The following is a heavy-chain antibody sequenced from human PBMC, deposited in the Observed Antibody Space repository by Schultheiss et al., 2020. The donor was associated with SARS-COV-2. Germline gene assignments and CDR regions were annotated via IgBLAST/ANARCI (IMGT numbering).Heavy chain of an antibody. V-gene: IGHV3-30*03. J-gene: IGHJ6*02. CDR2: ISYDGSNK. Sequence: GESLKISCAASGFTFSSYAMSWVRQAPGKGLEWVAVISYDGSNKYYADSVKGRFTISRDNSKNTLYLQMNSLRAEDTAVYYCAMGPMTSGGMDVWGQGTTVTVSS. CDR3: AMGPMTSGGMDV. CDR1: GFTFSSYA.